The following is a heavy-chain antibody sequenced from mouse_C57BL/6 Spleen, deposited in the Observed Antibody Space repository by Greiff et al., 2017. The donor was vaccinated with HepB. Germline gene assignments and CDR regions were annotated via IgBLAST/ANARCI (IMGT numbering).Heavy chain of an antibody. J-gene: IGHJ1*03. V-gene: IGHV1-26*01. CDR1: GYTFTDYY. CDR2: INPNNGGT. Sequence: EVQLQQSGPELVKPGASVKISCKASGYTFTDYYMNWVKQSHGKSLEWIGDINPNNGGTSYNQKFKGKATLTVDKSSSTAYMELRSLTSEDSAVYYCAAGDGNYGYFDVWGTGTTVTVSS. D-gene: IGHD2-1*01. CDR3: AAGDGNYGYFDV.